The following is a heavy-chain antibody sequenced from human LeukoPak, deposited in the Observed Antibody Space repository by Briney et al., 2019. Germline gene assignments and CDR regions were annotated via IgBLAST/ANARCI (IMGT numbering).Heavy chain of an antibody. V-gene: IGHV3-11*01. CDR1: GFTFSDYY. J-gene: IGHJ4*02. CDR3: ARDSTIPGYSSGWYGGYDY. CDR2: ISSSGSTI. Sequence: GGSLTLSCAASGFTFSDYYMSWIRQAPGKGLEWVSYISSSGSTIYYADSVKGRFTISRDNAKNSLYLQMNSLRAEDTAVYYCARDSTIPGYSSGWYGGYDYWGQGTLVTVSS. D-gene: IGHD6-19*01.